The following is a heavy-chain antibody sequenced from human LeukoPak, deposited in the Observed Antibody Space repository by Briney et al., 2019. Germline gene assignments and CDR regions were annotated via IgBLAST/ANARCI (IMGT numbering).Heavy chain of an antibody. CDR2: FNPNSGGT. V-gene: IGHV1-2*04. CDR1: GYTFTGYY. Sequence: ASVKVSCKASGYTFTGYYMHWVRQAPGQGLEWMGWFNPNSGGTNYAQKFQGWVTMTRDTSISTAYMELSRLRSDDTAVYYCARMKPGIAVDRTGFDIWGQGTMVTVSS. CDR3: ARMKPGIAVDRTGFDI. D-gene: IGHD6-19*01. J-gene: IGHJ3*02.